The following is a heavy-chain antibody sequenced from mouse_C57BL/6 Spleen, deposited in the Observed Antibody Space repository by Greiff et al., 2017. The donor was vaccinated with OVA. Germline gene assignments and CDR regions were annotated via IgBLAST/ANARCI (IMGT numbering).Heavy chain of an antibody. CDR1: GYAFSSYW. CDR3: ARTAYSNYTSWYFDV. V-gene: IGHV1-80*01. CDR2: IYPGDGDT. Sequence: QVQLQQSGAELVKPGASVKISCKASGYAFSSYWMNWVKQRPGKGLEWIGQIYPGDGDTNYNGKFKGKATLTADKSSSTAYMQLSSLTSEDSAVYFGARTAYSNYTSWYFDVWGTGTTVTVSS. D-gene: IGHD2-5*01. J-gene: IGHJ1*03.